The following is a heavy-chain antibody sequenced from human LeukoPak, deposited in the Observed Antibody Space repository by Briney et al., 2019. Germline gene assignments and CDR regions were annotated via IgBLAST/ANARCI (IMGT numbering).Heavy chain of an antibody. J-gene: IGHJ4*02. Sequence: PGGSLRLSCAASGFTFSSYSMNWVRQAPGKGLEWVSAISGSGGSTYYADSVKGRFTISRDNSKNTLYLQMNSLRAEDTAVYYCAKDQRRDGYNFDFDYWGQGTLVTVSS. V-gene: IGHV3-23*01. CDR2: ISGSGGST. CDR3: AKDQRRDGYNFDFDY. D-gene: IGHD5-24*01. CDR1: GFTFSSYS.